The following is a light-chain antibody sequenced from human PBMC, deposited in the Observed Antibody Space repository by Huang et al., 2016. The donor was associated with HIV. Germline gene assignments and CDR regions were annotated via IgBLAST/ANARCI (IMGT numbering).Light chain of an antibody. Sequence: ATLSCRASPTVNSNLAWYQHKPGQAPRLLIYGASTRATGVPARFSGSGSGTKFTLTISSLQSEDFAVYYCQQYNNWLAFGQGTKVEIK. CDR1: PTVNSN. J-gene: IGKJ1*01. CDR2: GAS. CDR3: QQYNNWLA. V-gene: IGKV3-15*01.